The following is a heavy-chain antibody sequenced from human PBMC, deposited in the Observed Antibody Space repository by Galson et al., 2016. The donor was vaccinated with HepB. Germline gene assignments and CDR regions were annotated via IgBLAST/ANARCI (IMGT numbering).Heavy chain of an antibody. J-gene: IGHJ4*02. CDR1: GFTFSNHA. CDR2: ISGNVLAT. V-gene: IGHV3-23*01. Sequence: SLRLSCAASGFTFSNHAISWVRQAPERGLEWVSTISGNVLATHYADSVKGRFTISRDNSRNTVVLQMSRLRVEDTAIYYCARDVPSAFGGMFDYWGQGTRVTVFS. D-gene: IGHD3-10*01. CDR3: ARDVPSAFGGMFDY.